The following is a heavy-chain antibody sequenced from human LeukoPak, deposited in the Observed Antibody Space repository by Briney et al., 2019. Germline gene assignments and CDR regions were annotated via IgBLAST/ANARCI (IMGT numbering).Heavy chain of an antibody. Sequence: SETLSLTCTVSGGSITTSSYSWGWIRQPPGKGLEWIGNFYYTGSTYSNPSLKSRVTISVDTSKNQFTLRLPSVTAADTAVYYCAQTYQDSSWHLRGQGTLVTVSS. J-gene: IGHJ4*02. CDR2: FYYTGST. CDR3: AQTYQDSSWHL. V-gene: IGHV4-39*01. CDR1: GGSITTSSYS. D-gene: IGHD6-13*01.